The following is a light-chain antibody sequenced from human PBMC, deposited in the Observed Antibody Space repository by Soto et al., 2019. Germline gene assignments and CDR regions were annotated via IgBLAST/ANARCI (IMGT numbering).Light chain of an antibody. V-gene: IGKV3-20*01. CDR1: QSVSSSH. CDR2: GAS. J-gene: IGKJ1*01. Sequence: EIVLTQSPGTLSLSPGERVTLSCRASQSVSSSHLAWYQQKPGQATRLLIYGASSRATGISDRFSGSGSGTDFTLTISRLDPEDFAVYYCQQYGNSPETFGQGTKVEIK. CDR3: QQYGNSPET.